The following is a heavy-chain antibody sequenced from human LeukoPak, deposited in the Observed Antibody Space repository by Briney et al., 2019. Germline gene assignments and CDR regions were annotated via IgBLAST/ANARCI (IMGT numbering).Heavy chain of an antibody. CDR2: IGVSGSTM. CDR3: ARERYCSSTSCPHGDLDH. V-gene: IGHV3-48*03. J-gene: IGHJ4*02. CDR1: GFTFSSYE. D-gene: IGHD2-2*01. Sequence: PGGSLRLSCAASGFTFSSYEMNWVRQAPGKGLEWVSYIGVSGSTMYYAESVKGRFTISRDNAKNSLYLQMNSLRAEDTAVYYCARERYCSSTSCPHGDLDHWGQGTLVSVSS.